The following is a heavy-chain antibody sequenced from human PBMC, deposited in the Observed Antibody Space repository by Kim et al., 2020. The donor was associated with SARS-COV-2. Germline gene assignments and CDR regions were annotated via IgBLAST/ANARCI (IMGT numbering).Heavy chain of an antibody. CDR3: ARAGAYYYYAMDV. V-gene: IGHV4-59*01. Sequence: YHPSLKSRVTISVDTSKNQFSLKLSSVTPADTAVYYCARAGAYYYYAMDVWGQGTAVTVSS. J-gene: IGHJ6*02. D-gene: IGHD3-10*01.